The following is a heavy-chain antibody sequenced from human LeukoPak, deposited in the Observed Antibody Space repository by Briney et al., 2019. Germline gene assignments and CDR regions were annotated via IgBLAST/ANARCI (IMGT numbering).Heavy chain of an antibody. D-gene: IGHD3-22*01. V-gene: IGHV1-2*02. CDR2: INPNSGGT. J-gene: IGHJ3*02. CDR1: GYTFTGYY. Sequence: GASVKVSCKASGYTFTGYYMHWVRQAPGQGLEWMGWINPNSGGTNYAQKFQGRVTMTRDTSISTAYMELSRLRSDDTAVYYCARENRESDSSDHDAFDIWGQGTMVTVSS. CDR3: ARENRESDSSDHDAFDI.